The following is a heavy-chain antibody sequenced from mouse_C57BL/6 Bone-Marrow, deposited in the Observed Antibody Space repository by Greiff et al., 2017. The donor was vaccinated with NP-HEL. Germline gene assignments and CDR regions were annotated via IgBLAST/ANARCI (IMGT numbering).Heavy chain of an antibody. CDR3: ATLLRPVGYFEV. CDR2: IYPRSGNT. CDR1: GYTFTSYG. D-gene: IGHD1-2*01. Sequence: VQLQQSGAELARPGASVKLSCKASGYTFTSYGISWVKQRPGQGLEWIGEIYPRSGNTYYNEKFKGKATLTADKSSSTAYMELRSLTSEDSAVYFCATLLRPVGYFEVWGTGTTVTVSS. J-gene: IGHJ1*03. V-gene: IGHV1-81*01.